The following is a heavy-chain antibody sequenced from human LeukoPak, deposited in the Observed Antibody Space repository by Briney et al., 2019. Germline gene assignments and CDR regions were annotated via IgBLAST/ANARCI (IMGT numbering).Heavy chain of an antibody. D-gene: IGHD3-10*01. V-gene: IGHV3-30*02. J-gene: IGHJ4*02. CDR2: IRYDGSNK. CDR3: AKTVWFGELWIDY. Sequence: GGSLRLSXAASGFTFSSYGMHWVRQAPGKGLEWVAFIRYDGSNKYYADSVKGRFTISRDNSKNTLYLQMNSLRAEDTAVYYCAKTVWFGELWIDYWGQGTLVTVSS. CDR1: GFTFSSYG.